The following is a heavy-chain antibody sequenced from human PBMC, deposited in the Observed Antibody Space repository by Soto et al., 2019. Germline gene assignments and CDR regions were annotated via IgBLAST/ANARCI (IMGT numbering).Heavy chain of an antibody. CDR1: GFNFGQHP. J-gene: IGHJ4*02. CDR3: ARDQTWAFDY. CDR2: INHDGSSI. V-gene: IGHV3-7*01. Sequence: AGGSLRLSCAASGFNFGQHPMTWVRQAAGKGLECVAYINHDGSSISYVDSVKGRFTISRDNAKNSLYLQMNSLRVDDTAVYYCARDQTWAFDYWGQGVTVSS. D-gene: IGHD3-16*01.